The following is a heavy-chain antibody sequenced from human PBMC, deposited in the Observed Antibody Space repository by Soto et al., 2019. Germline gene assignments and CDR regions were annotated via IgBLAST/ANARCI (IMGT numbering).Heavy chain of an antibody. V-gene: IGHV1-8*01. CDR1: GNTFTSYD. CDR3: ARGRASGSYYLLDY. Sequence: ASVKISCKASGNTFTSYDINWVRQATGHGLEWMGWINPNSGNIGYAQKFQGRVTMTRDTAIRTAYMEVSRLRSDDTAVYYCARGRASGSYYLLDYWGQGTLVTVSS. D-gene: IGHD3-10*01. J-gene: IGHJ4*02. CDR2: INPNSGNI.